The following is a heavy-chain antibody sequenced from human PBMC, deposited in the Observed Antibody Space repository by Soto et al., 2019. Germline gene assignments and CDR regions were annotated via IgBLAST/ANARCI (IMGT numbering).Heavy chain of an antibody. D-gene: IGHD3-10*01. CDR3: ARGNGSGSPFGLTAIDY. CDR1: GYTLTSYG. V-gene: IGHV1-18*01. Sequence: ASVKVSCKASGYTLTSYGISWVREAPGQGLERMGWISAYNGNTNYAQKLQGRVTMTTDTSTSTAYMELRRLRSDDTAVYYCARGNGSGSPFGLTAIDYWGQGTLVTVSS. J-gene: IGHJ4*02. CDR2: ISAYNGNT.